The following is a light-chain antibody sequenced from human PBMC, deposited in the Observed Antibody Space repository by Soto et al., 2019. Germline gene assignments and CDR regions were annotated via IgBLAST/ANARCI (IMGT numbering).Light chain of an antibody. CDR1: QSLRSS. V-gene: IGKV3-15*01. Sequence: TLMTQSPYALSVSLGERATLSCRASQSLRSSLAWYQQKPGQAPRLLIYDASTRATGIPARFSGSGSGTDFTLTISGLQSEDFAVYYCQQYNNWPQTFGQGTQLEIK. J-gene: IGKJ1*01. CDR2: DAS. CDR3: QQYNNWPQT.